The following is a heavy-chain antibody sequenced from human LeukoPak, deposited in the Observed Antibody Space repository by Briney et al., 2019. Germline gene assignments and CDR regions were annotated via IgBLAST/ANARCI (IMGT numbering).Heavy chain of an antibody. Sequence: ASVKVSCKASGYTFTSYGISWVRQAPGQGLEWMGWISAYNGNTNYAQKLQGRVTMTTDTSTSTAYMELRSLRSDDTAVYYCARDRLPYSSSWADYWGQGTLVTVSS. CDR3: ARDRLPYSSSWADY. V-gene: IGHV1-18*01. CDR1: GYTFTSYG. D-gene: IGHD6-13*01. CDR2: ISAYNGNT. J-gene: IGHJ4*02.